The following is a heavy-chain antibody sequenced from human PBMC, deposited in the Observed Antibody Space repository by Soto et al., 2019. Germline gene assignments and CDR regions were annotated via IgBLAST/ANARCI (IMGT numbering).Heavy chain of an antibody. CDR1: RFTFSKYA. V-gene: IGHV3-23*01. Sequence: EVQLLESGGGLVQPGGSLRLSCAASRFTFSKYAMSWVRQAPGKGLEWVSGISGSGVRTFSADSMKGRFTISRDNSKNTLFLQMNSLRAEDTAVYYCAKGWDSGGYSYFDYWGQGTLVTVSS. CDR2: ISGSGVRT. D-gene: IGHD3-22*01. J-gene: IGHJ4*02. CDR3: AKGWDSGGYSYFDY.